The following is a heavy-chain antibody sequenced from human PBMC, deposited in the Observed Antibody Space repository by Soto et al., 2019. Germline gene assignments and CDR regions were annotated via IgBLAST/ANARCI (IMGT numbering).Heavy chain of an antibody. J-gene: IGHJ3*02. CDR3: ARHYYDSRGAFDI. CDR1: GFTVSSNY. Sequence: EVPLVESGGGLVQPGGSLRLSCAASGFTVSSNYMSWVRQAPGKGLEWVSVIYSGGSTYYADSVKGRFTISRDNSKNTLYLQMNSLRAEDTAVYYCARHYYDSRGAFDIWGQGTMVTVSS. D-gene: IGHD3-22*01. V-gene: IGHV3-66*04. CDR2: IYSGGST.